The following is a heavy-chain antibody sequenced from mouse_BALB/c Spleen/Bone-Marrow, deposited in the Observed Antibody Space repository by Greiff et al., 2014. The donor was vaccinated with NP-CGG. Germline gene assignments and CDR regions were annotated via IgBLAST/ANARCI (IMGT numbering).Heavy chain of an antibody. CDR3: TLAYFGQGDWFFDV. Sequence: EVKLQESGTVLARPGASVKMSCKASDYTFTSYRMHWLKQRPGRGLEWIGAIYPGNSDTSYNQKFKGKAELTAVTSTSTAYMDLSSLTNEDSAVYYCTLAYFGQGDWFFDVWGAGTTVTVSS. J-gene: IGHJ1*01. CDR1: DYTFTSYR. CDR2: IYPGNSDT. D-gene: IGHD2-10*01. V-gene: IGHV1-5*01.